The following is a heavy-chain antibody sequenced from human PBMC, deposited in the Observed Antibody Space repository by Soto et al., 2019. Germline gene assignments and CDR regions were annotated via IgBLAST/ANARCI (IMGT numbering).Heavy chain of an antibody. Sequence: SETLSLTCAVSVYSISSGYHWGWIRQPPGKGLEWLGSVHHSGSTYYNPSLKSRLTISVDKSKNQFSLNLTSVTAADTAVYYCARQDRVVVEGRWFEPWGQGTLVSVSS. CDR1: VYSISSGYH. J-gene: IGHJ5*02. CDR3: ARQDRVVVEGRWFEP. CDR2: VHHSGST. V-gene: IGHV4-38-2*01. D-gene: IGHD2-15*01.